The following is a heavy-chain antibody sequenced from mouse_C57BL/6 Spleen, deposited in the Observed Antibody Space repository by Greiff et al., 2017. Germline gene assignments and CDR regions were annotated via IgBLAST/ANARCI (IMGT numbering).Heavy chain of an antibody. Sequence: QVQLQQSGAELVRPGSSVKLSCKASGYTFTSYWMDWVKQRPGQGLEWIGNIYPSDSETHYNQKFKDKATLTVDKSSSTAYMQLSSLTSEDSAVYYCARPEYYGSSPYAMDYWGQGTSVTVSS. J-gene: IGHJ4*01. V-gene: IGHV1-61*01. CDR2: IYPSDSET. D-gene: IGHD1-1*01. CDR3: ARPEYYGSSPYAMDY. CDR1: GYTFTSYW.